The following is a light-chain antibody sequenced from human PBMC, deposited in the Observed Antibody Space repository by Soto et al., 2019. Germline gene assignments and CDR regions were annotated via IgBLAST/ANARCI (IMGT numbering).Light chain of an antibody. CDR3: SSYATSTV. V-gene: IGLV2-14*01. J-gene: IGLJ2*01. CDR1: SSDIGVYNF. Sequence: QSVLTQPASVSGSPGQSITISCTGTSSDIGVYNFVSWYQQHPGKAPKLMIYDVNLRPSGVSDRFSGSKSGNTASLTISGLQAEDEAHSYCSSYATSTVFGGGTKLTVL. CDR2: DVN.